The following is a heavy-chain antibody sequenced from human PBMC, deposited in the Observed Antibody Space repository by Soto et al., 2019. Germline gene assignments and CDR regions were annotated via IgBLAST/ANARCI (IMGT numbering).Heavy chain of an antibody. CDR1: GFTFSSYA. CDR3: AKGPSGYSYGYGFDY. Sequence: GSLRLSCAASGFTFSSYAMSWVRQAPGKGLEWVSAISGSGGSTYYADSVKGRFTISRDNSKNTLYLQMNSLRAEDTAVYYCAKGPSGYSYGYGFDYWGQGTLVTVSS. V-gene: IGHV3-23*01. CDR2: ISGSGGST. D-gene: IGHD5-18*01. J-gene: IGHJ4*02.